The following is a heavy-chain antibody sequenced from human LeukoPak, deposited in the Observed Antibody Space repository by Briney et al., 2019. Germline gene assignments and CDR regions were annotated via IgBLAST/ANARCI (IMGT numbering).Heavy chain of an antibody. CDR1: GFTFSTYS. CDR3: ARVWMYYYDSSGYCDY. J-gene: IGHJ4*02. D-gene: IGHD3-22*01. CDR2: ISSSSSYI. Sequence: GGSLRLSCAASGFTFSTYSMNWVRQAPGKGLAWVSSISSSSSYIYYADSVKGRFTISRDNAKNSLYLQMNSLRAEDTAVYYCARVWMYYYDSSGYCDYWGQGTLVTVSS. V-gene: IGHV3-21*01.